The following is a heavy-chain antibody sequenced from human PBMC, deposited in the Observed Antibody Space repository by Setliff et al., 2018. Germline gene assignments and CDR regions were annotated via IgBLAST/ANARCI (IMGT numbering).Heavy chain of an antibody. V-gene: IGHV5-51*01. CDR3: ARQAVAGSDAFDI. CDR2: IYPGDSDT. Sequence: PGESLKISCRGSGYSFTSYWIGWVRQMPGKGLEWMGIIYPGDSDTRYSPSFQGQVTISADKSISTAYLQWSSLKASDTAMYYCARQAVAGSDAFDIWGQGTMVTVSS. J-gene: IGHJ3*02. CDR1: GYSFTSYW. D-gene: IGHD6-19*01.